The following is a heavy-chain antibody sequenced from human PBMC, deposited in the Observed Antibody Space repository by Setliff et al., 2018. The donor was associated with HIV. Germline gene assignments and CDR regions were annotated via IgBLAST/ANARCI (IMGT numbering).Heavy chain of an antibody. D-gene: IGHD3-16*02. CDR3: AKYRTPPYYYCCMDV. V-gene: IGHV3-30*01. Sequence: GGSLRLSCAASGFIFSSYAMHWVRQAPGKGLEWVAVMSYDGNNKYYADSVKGRFTISRDNSKDTLFVQMNSLRPEDTAVYYCAKYRTPPYYYCCMDVWGEGTTVTVSS. CDR1: GFIFSSYA. CDR2: MSYDGNNK. J-gene: IGHJ6*03.